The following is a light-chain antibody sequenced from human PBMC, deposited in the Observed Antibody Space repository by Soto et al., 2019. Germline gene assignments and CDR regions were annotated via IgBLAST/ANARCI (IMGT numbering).Light chain of an antibody. CDR1: QGISTY. V-gene: IGKV1-27*01. J-gene: IGKJ4*01. Sequence: DIQMTQSPSSLSASVGDRVTITCRASQGISTYLAWYQQQPGKVPKLLIYAASTLQSGVPSRFSGSGSGTDFTLTISSLQPEDVATYYCQKYNSVPLTFGGGTNVEIK. CDR3: QKYNSVPLT. CDR2: AAS.